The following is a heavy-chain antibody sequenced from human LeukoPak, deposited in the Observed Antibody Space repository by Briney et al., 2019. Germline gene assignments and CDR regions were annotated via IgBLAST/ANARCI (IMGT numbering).Heavy chain of an antibody. Sequence: PGGSLRLSCAASGFTFSSYAMHWVRQAPGKGLEYVSAISSNGGSTYYANSVKGRFTISRDNSKNTLYLQMGSLRAEDMAVYYCARDWSGYHHLDYWGQGTLVTVSS. CDR3: ARDWSGYHHLDY. D-gene: IGHD3-3*01. V-gene: IGHV3-64*01. CDR2: ISSNGGST. J-gene: IGHJ4*02. CDR1: GFTFSSYA.